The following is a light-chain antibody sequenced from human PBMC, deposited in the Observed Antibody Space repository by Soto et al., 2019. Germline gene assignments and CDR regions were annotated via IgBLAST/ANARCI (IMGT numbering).Light chain of an antibody. J-gene: IGLJ1*01. CDR2: EVS. CDR3: SSYAGSSTYV. Sequence: QSVLTQPPSASGSPGQSVTISCTGTSSDVGGYDYVSWYQQHPGKAPKLMIYEVSKRPSGVPDRFSGSKSGNTASLTVSGLQAEDEADYYCSSYAGSSTYVLGTGTKLTVL. V-gene: IGLV2-8*01. CDR1: SSDVGGYDY.